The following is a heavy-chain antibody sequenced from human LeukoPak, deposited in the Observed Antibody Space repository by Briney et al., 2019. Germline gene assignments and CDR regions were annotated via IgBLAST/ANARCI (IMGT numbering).Heavy chain of an antibody. CDR2: ISASGDST. CDR3: AKGGALDP. J-gene: IGHJ5*02. Sequence: GASLRLSCAASGFTFSSHAMSWVRQAAGKGPEWVSVISASGDSTYYADAVKGRFTISRDNSKNTLWLQTNSLRVEDTAVYYCAKGGALDPWGQGTLVTVSS. D-gene: IGHD3-16*01. CDR1: GFTFSSHA. V-gene: IGHV3-23*01.